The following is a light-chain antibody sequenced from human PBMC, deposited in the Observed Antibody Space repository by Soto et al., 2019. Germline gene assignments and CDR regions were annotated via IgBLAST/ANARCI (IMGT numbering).Light chain of an antibody. J-gene: IGLJ3*02. Sequence: QSVLTQPPSASGTPGQRVTISCSGSSSNIGSNTVNWYQQLPGTAPKLLIYSNNQRPSWVPDRFSGSKSGTSAYVAISGLQSEDEADYYCAAWDDSLNGRVFGGGTKLTVL. V-gene: IGLV1-44*01. CDR1: SSNIGSNT. CDR2: SNN. CDR3: AAWDDSLNGRV.